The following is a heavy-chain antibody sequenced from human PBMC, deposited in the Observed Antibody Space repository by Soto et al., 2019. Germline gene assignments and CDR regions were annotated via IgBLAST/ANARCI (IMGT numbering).Heavy chain of an antibody. CDR1: GGSCSGYY. CDR2: INHSGST. D-gene: IGHD2-15*01. CDR3: ARDGIVVVVAASRSGLYYYGMDV. Sequence: SETLSLTCAVYGGSCSGYYWSWIRQPPGKGLEWIGEINHSGSTNYNPSLKSRVTISVDTSKNQFSLKLSSVTAADTAVYYCARDGIVVVVAASRSGLYYYGMDVWGQGTTVTVSS. J-gene: IGHJ6*02. V-gene: IGHV4-34*01.